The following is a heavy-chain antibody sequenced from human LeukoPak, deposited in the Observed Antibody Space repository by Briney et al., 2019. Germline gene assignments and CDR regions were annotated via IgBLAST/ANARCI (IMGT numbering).Heavy chain of an antibody. D-gene: IGHD2-2*02. CDR2: MNPNSSNT. Sequence: ASVKVSCKASGYTFTSYDINWVRQATGQGLEWMGWMNPNSSNTGYAQKFQGRVTMTRNTSISTAYMELSSLRSEDTAVYYCARAVCSSTSCYTFWFDPWGQGTLVTVSS. V-gene: IGHV1-8*01. CDR1: GYTFTSYD. J-gene: IGHJ5*02. CDR3: ARAVCSSTSCYTFWFDP.